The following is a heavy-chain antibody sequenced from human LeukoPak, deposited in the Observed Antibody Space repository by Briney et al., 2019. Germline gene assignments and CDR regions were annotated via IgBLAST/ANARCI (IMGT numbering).Heavy chain of an antibody. CDR3: ASMVGSSGWYWFDP. CDR2: IYTSGST. Sequence: SETLSLTCTVSGGSISSYYWSWIRQPAGKGLEWIERIYTSGSTNYNPSLMSRVTMSVDTSKNQFSLKLSSVTAADTAVYYCASMVGSSGWYWFDPWGQGTLVTVSS. CDR1: GGSISSYY. J-gene: IGHJ5*02. V-gene: IGHV4-4*07. D-gene: IGHD6-19*01.